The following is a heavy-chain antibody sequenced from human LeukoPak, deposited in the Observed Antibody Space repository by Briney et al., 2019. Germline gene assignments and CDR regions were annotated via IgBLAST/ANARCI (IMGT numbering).Heavy chain of an antibody. CDR1: GGTFSSYA. V-gene: IGHV1-69*05. CDR3: ARDEPYYYYFDY. D-gene: IGHD3-10*01. J-gene: IGHJ4*02. CDR2: IIPIFGTA. Sequence: SVKVSCXASGGTFSSYAISWVRQALGQGLEWMGRIIPIFGTANYAQKFQGRVTITTDESTSTAYMELSSLRSEDTAVYYCARDEPYYYYFDYWGQGTLVTVSS.